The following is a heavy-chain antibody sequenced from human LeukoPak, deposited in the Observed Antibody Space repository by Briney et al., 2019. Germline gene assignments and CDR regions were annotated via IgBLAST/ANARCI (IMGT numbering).Heavy chain of an antibody. J-gene: IGHJ4*02. CDR2: INSGGTTT. D-gene: IGHD3-22*01. CDR3: GRETYTYDTSGPDH. V-gene: IGHV3-74*01. Sequence: GGSLRLSCAVSGFTFSSSWMHWVRQVPGKGLVWVSRINSGGTTTNYADSMKGRFTISRDNAKNTLYLQMNSLRAEDTAVYYCGRETYTYDTSGPDHWGQGTLLTVSS. CDR1: GFTFSSSW.